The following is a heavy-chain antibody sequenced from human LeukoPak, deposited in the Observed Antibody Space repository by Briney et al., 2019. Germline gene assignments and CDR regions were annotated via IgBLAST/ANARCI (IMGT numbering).Heavy chain of an antibody. CDR2: IIPIFGTA. D-gene: IGHD2-15*01. CDR1: VGTFSSYA. V-gene: IGHV1-69*05. J-gene: IGHJ1*01. Sequence: SVKVSCKASVGTFSSYAISWVRQAPGQGLEWMGGIIPIFGTANYAQKFQGRVTITTDESTSTAYMELSSLRSEDTAVYYCASPHCSGGSCYLSEYFQHWGQGTLVTVSS. CDR3: ASPHCSGGSCYLSEYFQH.